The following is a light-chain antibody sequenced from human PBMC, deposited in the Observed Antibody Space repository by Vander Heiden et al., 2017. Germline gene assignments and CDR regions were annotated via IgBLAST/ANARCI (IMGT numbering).Light chain of an antibody. J-gene: IGLJ1*01. Sequence: QSAPFQPASLFCSPGQSITISCTGTSIDVGRFNLVSWYQQHPGKVPEVVIYEVTKRPSGVSNRFSGAKSGNTASLTIAGLQAEDEADYYCVSYAGRLYVFGTGTTVTVL. V-gene: IGLV2-23*02. CDR2: EVT. CDR1: SIDVGRFNL. CDR3: VSYAGRLYV.